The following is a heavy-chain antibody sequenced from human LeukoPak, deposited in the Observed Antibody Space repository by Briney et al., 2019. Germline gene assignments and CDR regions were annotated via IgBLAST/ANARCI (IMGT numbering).Heavy chain of an antibody. J-gene: IGHJ4*02. CDR3: ARLDGYNRYFLDY. D-gene: IGHD5-24*01. Sequence: GGSLRLSCATSGFTFSTSWMHWVRQAPGKGLVWVSRINTDGNTRNYADSVKGRFTISRDNAKNTLYLQMNSLRAEDTAVYYCARLDGYNRYFLDYWGQGTPVTVSP. CDR2: INTDGNTR. V-gene: IGHV3-74*01. CDR1: GFTFSTSW.